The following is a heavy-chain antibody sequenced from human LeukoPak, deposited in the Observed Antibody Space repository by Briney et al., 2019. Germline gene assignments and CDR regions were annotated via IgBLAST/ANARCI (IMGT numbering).Heavy chain of an antibody. V-gene: IGHV4-38-2*02. D-gene: IGHD4-17*01. CDR2: IFHSGST. Sequence: PSETLSLTCTVSHYSISSGYYWGWMRQPPGEGLEYIGSIFHSGSTYYNPSLKSRVTISVDTSKNQFSLKLSSVTAADTAIYYCARAPAGLRLNWFDPWGQGTLVTVSS. CDR1: HYSISSGYY. J-gene: IGHJ5*02. CDR3: ARAPAGLRLNWFDP.